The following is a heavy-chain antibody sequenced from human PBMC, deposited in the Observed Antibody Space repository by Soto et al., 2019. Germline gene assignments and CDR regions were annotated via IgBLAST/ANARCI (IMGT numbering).Heavy chain of an antibody. CDR1: GNTFPNYY. V-gene: IGHV1-46*01. CDR2: INPSGGHT. D-gene: IGHD2-21*02. J-gene: IGHJ4*02. CDR3: ARGGHVVVVTAAFDY. Sequence: QVQPMQSGAEVKKPGASVKVSCKASGNTFPNYYIHGVRQAPVQGLEWMGTINPSGGHTTYAQKFVGRVTITGDTSASTFYMEMTSLRSEDSAVYYCARGGHVVVVTAAFDYWGQGTLVTVAS.